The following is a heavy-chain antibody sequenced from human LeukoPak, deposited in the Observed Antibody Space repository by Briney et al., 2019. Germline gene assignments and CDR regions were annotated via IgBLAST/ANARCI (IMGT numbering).Heavy chain of an antibody. CDR3: TRGPRYSFGSAFDY. D-gene: IGHD5-18*01. CDR1: GFTLSSYW. V-gene: IGHV3-74*01. Sequence: GGSLRLSRAASGFTLSSYWMHWVRQPPGKGLVWVSRVNGDGTTTTYADSVKGRFTISRDNAKNTLYLQMNSLRAEDTAVYYCTRGPRYSFGSAFDYWGQGALVTVSS. CDR2: VNGDGTTT. J-gene: IGHJ4*02.